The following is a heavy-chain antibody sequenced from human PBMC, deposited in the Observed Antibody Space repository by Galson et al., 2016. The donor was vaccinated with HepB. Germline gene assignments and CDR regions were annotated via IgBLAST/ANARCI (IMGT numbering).Heavy chain of an antibody. CDR2: INANSGDT. CDR3: ARALVSCSGDCYSHYFDY. D-gene: IGHD2-21*02. Sequence: SVKVSCKVSGYSLTELSMHWVRQVPGKGLEWMGWINANSGDTKYAQKFQDWVTMTRDTSINTAYMALSRLRPDDTAVYYCARALVSCSGDCYSHYFDYWGQGTLVTVSS. CDR1: GYSLTELS. V-gene: IGHV1-2*04. J-gene: IGHJ4*02.